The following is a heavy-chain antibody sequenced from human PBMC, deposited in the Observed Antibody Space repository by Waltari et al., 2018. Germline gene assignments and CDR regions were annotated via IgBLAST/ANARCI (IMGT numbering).Heavy chain of an antibody. V-gene: IGHV3-49*04. J-gene: IGHJ4*02. CDR2: IRSKAYGGTT. D-gene: IGHD5-18*01. CDR1: GFTFGDYA. CDR3: TRGQLSGLSY. Sequence: EVQLVESGGGLVQPGRSLRLSCTASGFTFGDYAMSWVRQAPGKGLEWVGFIRSKAYGGTTEYAASVKGRFTSSRDDSKSIAYLQMNSLKTEDTAVYYCTRGQLSGLSYWGQGTLVTVSS.